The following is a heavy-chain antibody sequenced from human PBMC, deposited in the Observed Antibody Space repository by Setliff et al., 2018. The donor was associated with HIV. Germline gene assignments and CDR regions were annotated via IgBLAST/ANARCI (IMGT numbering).Heavy chain of an antibody. CDR2: LNPNSGDT. V-gene: IGHV1-2*06. D-gene: IGHD3-10*01. J-gene: IGHJ6*02. CDR3: ARNFGLSPSGKYYYYYGMDI. Sequence: ASVKVSCKASGYTFTSYDINWVRQATGQGLEWMGRLNPNSGDTNYAQKFQGRVTMTRDTSINAAYMELRSLRSDDTAVYYCARNFGLSPSGKYYYYYGMDIWGQGTTVTVSS. CDR1: GYTFTSYD.